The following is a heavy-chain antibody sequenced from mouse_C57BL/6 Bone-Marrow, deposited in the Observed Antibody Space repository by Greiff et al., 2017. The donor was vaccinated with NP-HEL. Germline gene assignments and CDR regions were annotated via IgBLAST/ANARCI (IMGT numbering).Heavy chain of an antibody. V-gene: IGHV1-15*01. D-gene: IGHD1-1*01. CDR1: GYTFTDYE. Sequence: QVQLQQSGAELVRPGASVTLSCKASGYTFTDYEMHWVKQTPVHGLEWIGAIDPETGGTAYNQKFKGKAILTADKSSSTAYMELRSLTSEDSAVDYCTRGIGYYYGSSYNYWGQGTTLTVSS. CDR2: IDPETGGT. J-gene: IGHJ2*01. CDR3: TRGIGYYYGSSYNY.